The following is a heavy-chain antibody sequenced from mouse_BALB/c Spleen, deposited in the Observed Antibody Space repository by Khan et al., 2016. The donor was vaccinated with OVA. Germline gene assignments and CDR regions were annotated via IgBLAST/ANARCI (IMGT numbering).Heavy chain of an antibody. Sequence: EVELQQSGPGLVKPSQTVSLTCTVTGISITSGNYRWSWIRQFPGNKLEWIGHIYYSGPVNYNPSLQSRTTITRDTSKNQFFLELNSLTAEDTATYDCARDYCSRYCYFDVWGAGTTVTVSS. D-gene: IGHD1-1*01. CDR3: ARDYCSRYCYFDV. V-gene: IGHV3-5*02. CDR2: IYYSGPV. CDR1: GISITSGNYR. J-gene: IGHJ1*01.